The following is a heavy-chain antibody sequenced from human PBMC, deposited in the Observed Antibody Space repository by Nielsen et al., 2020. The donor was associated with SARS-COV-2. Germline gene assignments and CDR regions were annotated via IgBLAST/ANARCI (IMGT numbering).Heavy chain of an antibody. CDR2: IKSKTDGGTT. CDR1: GFTFSNAW. Sequence: GESLKISCAASGFTFSNAWMSWVRQAPGKGLEWVGRIKSKTDGGTTDYAAPVKGRFTISRDDSKNTLYLQMNSLKTEDTAVYYCTTRDYGDGYYYYGMDVWGQGTTVTVSS. CDR3: TTRDYGDGYYYYGMDV. J-gene: IGHJ6*02. V-gene: IGHV3-15*01. D-gene: IGHD4-17*01.